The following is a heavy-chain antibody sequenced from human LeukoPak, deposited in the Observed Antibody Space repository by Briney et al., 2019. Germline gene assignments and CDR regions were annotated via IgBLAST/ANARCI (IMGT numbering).Heavy chain of an antibody. CDR1: GFTVSSHY. CDR2: IYSGGAT. CDR3: ASGLELDY. V-gene: IGHV3-53*01. Sequence: PGGSLRLSCAASGFTVSSHYMTWVRRAPGKGLEWVSVIYSGGATYYADSVLGRFTISRDNSKNTLYLQMNSLRAEDTAVYYCASGLELDYWGQGTLVTVSS. J-gene: IGHJ4*02.